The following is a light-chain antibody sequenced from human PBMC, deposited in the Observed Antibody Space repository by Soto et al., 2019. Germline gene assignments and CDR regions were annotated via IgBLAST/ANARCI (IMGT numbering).Light chain of an antibody. V-gene: IGKV1-12*01. CDR2: AAS. CDR3: QQCASFPLA. CDR1: QDVGVY. J-gene: IGKJ4*01. Sequence: DIQVTQSPPSVSASIGDRVTITCRASQDVGVYLAWYQQKPGTAPKLLISAASTLPVGVPARFSGSGSGPDLPLTISSLEREDSATYFCQQCASFPLAFGGGTKVEIK.